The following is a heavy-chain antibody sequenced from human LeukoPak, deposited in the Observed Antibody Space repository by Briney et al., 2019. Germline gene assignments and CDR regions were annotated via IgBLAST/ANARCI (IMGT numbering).Heavy chain of an antibody. CDR2: MKYDGSEI. Sequence: PGGSLRLSCPASGFTFTSYWMSWVRQAPGKGLAGVANMKYDGSEIYYVGSVKGRFTISRDNAKNSLYLQMNSLIAEDTAVYYCARDRQAPHDYYMDVWGKGTTVIVSS. CDR1: GFTFTSYW. V-gene: IGHV3-7*01. J-gene: IGHJ6*03. CDR3: ARDRQAPHDYYMDV.